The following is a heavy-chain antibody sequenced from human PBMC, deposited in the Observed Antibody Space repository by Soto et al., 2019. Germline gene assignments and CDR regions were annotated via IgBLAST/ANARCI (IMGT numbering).Heavy chain of an antibody. D-gene: IGHD3-22*01. CDR2: IYHSGST. J-gene: IGHJ4*02. CDR1: GGSISSSNW. CDR3: ARVHAEGYYYDSSGYYFDY. Sequence: PSETLSLTCAVSGGSISSSNWLSWVLQPPWKGLEWIGEIYHSGSTNYNPSLKSRVTISVDKSKDQFSLKLSSVTAADTAVYYCARVHAEGYYYDSSGYYFDYWGQGTLVTVSS. V-gene: IGHV4-4*02.